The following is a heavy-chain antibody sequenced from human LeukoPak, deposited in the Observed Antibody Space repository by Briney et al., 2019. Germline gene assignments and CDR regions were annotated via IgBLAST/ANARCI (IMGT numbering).Heavy chain of an antibody. CDR2: ISSSSSYI. D-gene: IGHD2-15*01. CDR3: ARSRKVVPSPYFCDY. CDR1: GFTFSSYS. J-gene: IGHJ4*02. Sequence: AGGSLRLSCAASGFTFSSYSMNWVRQAPGKGLEWVSSISSSSSYIYYADSVKGRFTISRDNAKNSLYLQMNSLRAEDTAVYYCARSRKVVPSPYFCDYWGQGALVTVSS. V-gene: IGHV3-21*01.